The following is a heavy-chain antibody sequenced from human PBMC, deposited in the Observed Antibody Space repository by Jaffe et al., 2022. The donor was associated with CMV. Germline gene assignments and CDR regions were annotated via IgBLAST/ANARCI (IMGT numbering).Heavy chain of an antibody. CDR2: IIPIFGTA. V-gene: IGHV1-69*01. CDR1: GGTFSSYA. CDR3: ARGPADGSSGWPIPYYFDY. Sequence: QVQLVQSGAEVKKPGSSVKVSCKASGGTFSSYAISWVRQAPGQGLEWMGGIIPIFGTANYAQKFQGRVTITADESTSTAYMELSSLRSEDTAVYYCARGPADGSSGWPIPYYFDYWGQGTLVTVSS. J-gene: IGHJ4*02. D-gene: IGHD6-19*01.